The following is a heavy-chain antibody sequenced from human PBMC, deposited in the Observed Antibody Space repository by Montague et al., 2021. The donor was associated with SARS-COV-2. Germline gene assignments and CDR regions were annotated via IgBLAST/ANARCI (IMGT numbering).Heavy chain of an antibody. CDR3: SRITEVLPFDF. J-gene: IGHJ4*02. CDR1: GASITYFY. CDR2: IPYSEIT. Sequence: SETLSLTCTVSGASITYFYWSWIRQPPGKGLELIGYIPYSEITNYNPSLRIRVTMSIDMPKSRFSLNLRSVTAADTAIYFCSRITEVLPFDFWGQGTLVSVSS. D-gene: IGHD2-15*01. V-gene: IGHV4-59*01.